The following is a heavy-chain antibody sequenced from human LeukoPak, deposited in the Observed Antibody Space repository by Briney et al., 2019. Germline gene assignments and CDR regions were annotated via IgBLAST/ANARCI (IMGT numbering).Heavy chain of an antibody. CDR2: ISGSGGST. D-gene: IGHD3-10*01. CDR1: GFTFSSYA. Sequence: PGGSLRLSCAASGFTFSSYAMSWVLQAPGKGLEWVSAISGSGGSTYYADSVKGRFTISRDNSKNTLYLQMNSLRAEDTAVYYCAKRDTRMGSLWFGELGGPFDYWGQGTLVTVSS. V-gene: IGHV3-23*01. CDR3: AKRDTRMGSLWFGELGGPFDY. J-gene: IGHJ4*02.